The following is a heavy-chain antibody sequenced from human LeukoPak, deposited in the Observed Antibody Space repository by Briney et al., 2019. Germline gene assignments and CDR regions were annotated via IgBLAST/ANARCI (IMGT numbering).Heavy chain of an antibody. V-gene: IGHV4-30-4*01. J-gene: IGHJ4*02. CDR3: ANSPMYYDTSGYSFFDD. Sequence: SETLSLTCTVSGGSITSGDYYWSWIRQPPGKGLEWIGSFYYSGSTSYCPSLKSRVTISADTSKNQFSLKLNSVTAADTAVYYCANSPMYYDTSGYSFFDDWGQGTLVTVSS. CDR1: GGSITSGDYY. CDR2: FYYSGST. D-gene: IGHD3-22*01.